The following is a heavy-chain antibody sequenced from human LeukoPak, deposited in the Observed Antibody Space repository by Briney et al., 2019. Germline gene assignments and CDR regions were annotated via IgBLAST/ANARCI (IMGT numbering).Heavy chain of an antibody. D-gene: IGHD6-13*01. CDR3: ATDPYSSSWYVWFGFDY. CDR2: FDPEDGET. V-gene: IGHV1-24*01. J-gene: IGHJ4*02. CDR1: GYTLTELS. Sequence: AASVKVSCKVSGYTLTELSMHWVRQAPGKGLEWVGGFDPEDGETIYAQKFQGRVTMTEDTSTDTAYMELSSLRSEDTAVYYCATDPYSSSWYVWFGFDYWGQGTLVTVSS.